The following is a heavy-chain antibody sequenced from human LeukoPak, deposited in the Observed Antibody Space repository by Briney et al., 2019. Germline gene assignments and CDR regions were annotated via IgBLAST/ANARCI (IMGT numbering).Heavy chain of an antibody. D-gene: IGHD3-10*01. CDR3: ARVSGTMVRGVIPGWFDP. V-gene: IGHV3-74*01. J-gene: IGHJ5*02. CDR2: INSDGSST. Sequence: GGSLRLSCAASGFTFSSYWMHWVRQAPGKGLVWVSRINSDGSSTSYADSVKGRFTISRDNAKNTLYLQMNSLRAEGTAVYYCARVSGTMVRGVIPGWFDPWGQGTLVTVSS. CDR1: GFTFSSYW.